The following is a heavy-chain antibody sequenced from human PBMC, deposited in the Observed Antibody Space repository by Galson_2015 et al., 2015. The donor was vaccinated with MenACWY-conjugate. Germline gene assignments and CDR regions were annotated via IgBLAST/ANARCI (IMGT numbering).Heavy chain of an antibody. Sequence: SVKVSCKASGGTFSNYAISWVRQAPGQGLKWMGGIIPIFPRADYAQNFQGRVTITADESTSTAYMELSSLRSEDTAVYYCARLAGEFWSGYNISFYYGLDVWGQGTTVTVSS. D-gene: IGHD3-3*01. V-gene: IGHV1-69*13. CDR2: IIPIFPRA. CDR3: ARLAGEFWSGYNISFYYGLDV. J-gene: IGHJ6*02. CDR1: GGTFSNYA.